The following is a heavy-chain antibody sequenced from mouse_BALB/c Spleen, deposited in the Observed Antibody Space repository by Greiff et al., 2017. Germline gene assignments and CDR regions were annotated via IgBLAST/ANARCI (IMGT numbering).Heavy chain of an antibody. CDR1: GFTFSSYA. D-gene: IGHD1-1*01. CDR2: ISSGGST. V-gene: IGHV5-6-5*01. J-gene: IGHJ2*01. Sequence: EVNVVESGGGLVKPGGSLKLSCAASGFTFSSYAMSWVRQTPEKRLEWVASISSGGSTYYPDSVKGRFTISRDNARNILYLQMSSLRSEDTAMYYCARGEITYYFDYWGQGTTLTVSS. CDR3: ARGEITYYFDY.